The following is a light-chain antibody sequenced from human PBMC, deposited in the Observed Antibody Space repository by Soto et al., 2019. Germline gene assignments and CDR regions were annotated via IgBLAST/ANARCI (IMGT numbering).Light chain of an antibody. CDR1: TSNLGNNY. CDR2: KNS. J-gene: IGLJ2*01. CDR3: AAWDDSPTGHVV. V-gene: IGLV1-47*01. Sequence: QSVLTQPPSASGAPGQRVIISCSGSTSNLGNNYADWYQQFPGTDPKVVIYKNSQRPSGVPDRFSGSKSGTSASLAISGLRSEDEADYYCAAWDDSPTGHVVFGGGTKLTVL.